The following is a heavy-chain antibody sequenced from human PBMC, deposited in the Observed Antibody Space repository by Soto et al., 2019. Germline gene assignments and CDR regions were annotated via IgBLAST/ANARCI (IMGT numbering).Heavy chain of an antibody. Sequence: GGSLRLSCAASGFTFSDYYMSWIRQAPGKGLEWVSYISSSSSYTNYADSWKGRFTISRDNAKNSLYLQMNSLRAEDTAVYYCARDLGLVPAIDYWGQGTLVTVSS. CDR1: GFTFSDYY. V-gene: IGHV3-11*06. D-gene: IGHD2-2*01. CDR3: ARDLGLVPAIDY. CDR2: ISSSSSYT. J-gene: IGHJ4*02.